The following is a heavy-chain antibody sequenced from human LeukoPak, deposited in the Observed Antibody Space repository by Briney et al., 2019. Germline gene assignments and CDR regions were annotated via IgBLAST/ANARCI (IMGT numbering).Heavy chain of an antibody. CDR1: GFTFSDAW. CDR3: AADLPNYSNTFDY. V-gene: IGHV3-15*01. CDR2: IKSKTSGGTT. D-gene: IGHD4-11*01. J-gene: IGHJ4*02. Sequence: GGSLRLSCAGSGFTFSDAWMSWVRQAPGKGLEWVGRIKSKTSGGTTDYAAPVKGRFTISRDDSENTLYLQMSSLKVEDTAVYYCAADLPNYSNTFDYWGQGSLVTVSS.